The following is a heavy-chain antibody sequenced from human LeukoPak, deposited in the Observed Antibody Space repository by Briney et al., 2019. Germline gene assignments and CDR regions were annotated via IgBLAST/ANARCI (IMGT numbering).Heavy chain of an antibody. CDR2: ISYDGSNK. CDR1: GFTFSSYA. CDR3: ARDSLIVVVPAFDY. Sequence: GGSLRLSCAASGFTFSSYAIHWVRQAPGKGLEWVAVISYDGSNKYYADSVKGRFTISRDNSKNTLYLQMNSLRAEDTAVYYCARDSLIVVVPAFDYWGQGTLVTVSS. D-gene: IGHD2-2*01. J-gene: IGHJ4*02. V-gene: IGHV3-30*04.